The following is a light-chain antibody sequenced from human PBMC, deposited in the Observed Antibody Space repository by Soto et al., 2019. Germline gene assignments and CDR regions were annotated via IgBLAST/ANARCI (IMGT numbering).Light chain of an antibody. CDR2: DAS. V-gene: IGKV3-11*01. CDR1: QSVSSY. J-gene: IGKJ1*01. CDR3: QQYGNSPKT. Sequence: EIVLTQSPATLSLSPGERATLSCRASQSVSSYLAWYQQKPGQAPSLLIYDASNRATGIPARFSGSGSGTDFTLTISRLEPEDFAVYYCQQYGNSPKTFGQGTKVDIK.